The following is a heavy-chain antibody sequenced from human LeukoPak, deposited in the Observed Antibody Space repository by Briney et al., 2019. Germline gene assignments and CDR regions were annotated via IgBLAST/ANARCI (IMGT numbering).Heavy chain of an antibody. CDR1: GFSFRSYT. D-gene: IGHD3-22*01. Sequence: GGSLRLSCAASGFSFRSYTMNWVRQPPGKGLEWVSNIGTSSTTIYYADSVKGRFTISRDNAKNSLYLQMNSLRAEDTAVYYCARDSGTDYYSSAGYWGQGTLVTVSS. V-gene: IGHV3-48*01. CDR2: IGTSSTTI. CDR3: ARDSGTDYYSSAGY. J-gene: IGHJ4*02.